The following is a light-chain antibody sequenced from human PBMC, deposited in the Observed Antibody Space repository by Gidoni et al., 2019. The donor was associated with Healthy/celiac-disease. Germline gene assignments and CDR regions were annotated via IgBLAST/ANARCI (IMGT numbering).Light chain of an antibody. Sequence: EIVLTQSPATLSLSPGERATLSCRASQSVSSYLAWYQQKPGLAPRLLIDVASNRATGIPARFSGSGSGTDFTLTISSLEPEDFAGYYCQQRSNWPMYTFGQGTKLEIK. V-gene: IGKV3-11*01. J-gene: IGKJ2*01. CDR2: VAS. CDR3: QQRSNWPMYT. CDR1: QSVSSY.